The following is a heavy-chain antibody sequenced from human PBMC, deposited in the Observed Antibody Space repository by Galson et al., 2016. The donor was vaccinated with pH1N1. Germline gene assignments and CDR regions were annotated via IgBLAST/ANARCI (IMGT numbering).Heavy chain of an antibody. J-gene: IGHJ4*02. V-gene: IGHV1-69*05. D-gene: IGHD2-21*01. CDR2: ITPMFGPE. CDR3: ARDVAEMVIRGNRFHF. CDR1: GGTFNNHA. Sequence: QSGAEVKKPGESVKISCKASGGTFNNHALIWVRQAPGQGLEWMGGITPMFGPEKYAQRFQDRLTITTDDSATTAYMELNSLTSEDTAVYYCARDVAEMVIRGNRFHFWGQGTLVTVSS.